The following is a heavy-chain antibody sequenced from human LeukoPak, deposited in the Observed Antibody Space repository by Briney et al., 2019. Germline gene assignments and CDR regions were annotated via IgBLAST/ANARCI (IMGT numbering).Heavy chain of an antibody. CDR3: AKDGTIFGVVTQYYYYMDV. J-gene: IGHJ6*03. Sequence: GGSLRLSCAASGFIFSSYVMSGVRQAPGKGLEWVSVISGSGGSTYYADSVKGRFTISRDNSKSTLYLQMNSLRAEDTAVYYCAKDGTIFGVVTQYYYYMDVWGKGTTVTVSS. CDR2: ISGSGGST. CDR1: GFIFSSYV. D-gene: IGHD3-3*01. V-gene: IGHV3-23*01.